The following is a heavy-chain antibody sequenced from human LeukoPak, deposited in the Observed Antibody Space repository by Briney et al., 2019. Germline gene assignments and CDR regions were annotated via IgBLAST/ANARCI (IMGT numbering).Heavy chain of an antibody. D-gene: IGHD6-19*01. V-gene: IGHV3-30*04. Sequence: PGGSLRLSCAASGFTFSSSTMHWVRQAPGKGVEWVAVISYDGSNKYYADSVKGRFTISRDNSKNTLYLQMNSLRAEDTAVYYCAREGGQWLVSDYWGQGTLVTVSS. CDR3: AREGGQWLVSDY. CDR2: ISYDGSNK. CDR1: GFTFSSST. J-gene: IGHJ4*02.